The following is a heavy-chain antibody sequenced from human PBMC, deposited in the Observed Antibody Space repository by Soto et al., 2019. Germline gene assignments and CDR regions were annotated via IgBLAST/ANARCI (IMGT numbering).Heavy chain of an antibody. Sequence: PSETLSLTCSVSGGSINNNDYYWSWIRQTPGEGLEWIGYVYYSGSSDYIPSLKSRLSMSIDKSKNQFHLKLNSVTAADTATYFCARMSYFYDKWYFDIWGRGTLVTVSS. V-gene: IGHV4-30-4*01. CDR2: VYYSGSS. CDR1: GGSINNNDYY. J-gene: IGHJ2*01. D-gene: IGHD3-22*01. CDR3: ARMSYFYDKWYFDI.